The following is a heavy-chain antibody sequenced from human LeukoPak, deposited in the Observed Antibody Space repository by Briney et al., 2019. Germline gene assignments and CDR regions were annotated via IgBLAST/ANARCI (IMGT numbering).Heavy chain of an antibody. V-gene: IGHV3-23*01. Sequence: GGSLRLSCAASGFTFSSYAMSWVRQAPGKGLEWASAISGSGGSTYYADSVKGRFTISRDNSKSTLYLQMNSLRAEDTAVYYCAKDLITMVRGLRVDPWGQGTLVTVSS. J-gene: IGHJ5*02. CDR2: ISGSGGST. CDR1: GFTFSSYA. D-gene: IGHD3-10*01. CDR3: AKDLITMVRGLRVDP.